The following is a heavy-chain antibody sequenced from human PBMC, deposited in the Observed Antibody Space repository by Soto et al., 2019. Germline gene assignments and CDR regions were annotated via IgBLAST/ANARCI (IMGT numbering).Heavy chain of an antibody. CDR3: AAMTTVTNFDY. CDR2: IIPILGIA. Sequence: QVQLVQSGAEVKKPGSSVKVSCKASGGTFSSYTISWVRQAPGQGLEWMGRIIPILGIANYAQKFQGRVTIAADKSTSTPYMELSSLRSEDTAVYYCAAMTTVTNFDYWGQGTLVTVSS. J-gene: IGHJ4*02. V-gene: IGHV1-69*02. D-gene: IGHD4-17*01. CDR1: GGTFSSYT.